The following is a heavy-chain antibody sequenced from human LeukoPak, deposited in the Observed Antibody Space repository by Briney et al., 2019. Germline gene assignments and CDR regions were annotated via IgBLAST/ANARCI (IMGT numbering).Heavy chain of an antibody. J-gene: IGHJ4*02. CDR1: GFTFSNYG. D-gene: IGHD3-9*01. Sequence: PGGTLRLSCAASGFTFSNYGMNWVRQAPGKGLEWVSALSSSGGSTYYADSVKARFTISRDNSENTLYMQMNSLRAEDTAVYYGAKADLYDILTGYLGGGDDWGQGTLVTVSS. V-gene: IGHV3-23*01. CDR3: AKADLYDILTGYLGGGDD. CDR2: LSSSGGST.